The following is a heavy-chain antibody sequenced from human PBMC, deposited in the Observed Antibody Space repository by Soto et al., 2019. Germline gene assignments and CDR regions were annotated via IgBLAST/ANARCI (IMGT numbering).Heavy chain of an antibody. D-gene: IGHD3-3*01. J-gene: IGHJ6*03. CDR3: ATRAADYDFWSGYYSYYYYMDV. V-gene: IGHV4-59*08. CDR2: IYYSWST. Sequence: QVQLQESGPGLVKTSETLSLTCTVSGSSISSYYWSWIRQPPGKGLAWIGYIYYSWSTNYNPSLKSRVTISVDPSKNQFSPKLSSVTAAVTAVYYCATRAADYDFWSGYYSYYYYMDVWGKGTTVTVSS. CDR1: GSSISSYY.